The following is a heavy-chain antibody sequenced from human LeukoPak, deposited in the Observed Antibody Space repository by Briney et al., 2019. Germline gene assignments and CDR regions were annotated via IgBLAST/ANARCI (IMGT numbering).Heavy chain of an antibody. Sequence: PGGSLRLACAAFGFTFSDHAMDWVRQAPGKGLEWVSAISGSDAGTYYADSVKGRFTISRDNSKNTLYLQMNSLRAEDAAVYYCAKAPLGRCTGAICYSFDYWGQGTLVTVSS. CDR1: GFTFSDHA. CDR3: AKAPLGRCTGAICYSFDY. J-gene: IGHJ4*02. CDR2: ISGSDAGT. D-gene: IGHD2-8*02. V-gene: IGHV3-23*01.